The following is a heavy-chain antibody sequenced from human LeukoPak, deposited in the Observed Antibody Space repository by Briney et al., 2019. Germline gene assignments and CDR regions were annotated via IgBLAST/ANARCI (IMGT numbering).Heavy chain of an antibody. V-gene: IGHV4-59*01. CDR3: ARSPLAYGGNTVSVYYYMDV. CDR1: GVSISSYY. Sequence: SETLSLTCTVSGVSISSYYWIWIRQPPGKGRERKGYIYYSGNTNYNPSLKSRVTISVDTSKNQFSLKLSSVTAAATAVYYCARSPLAYGGNTVSVYYYMDVWGKGTTVTVSS. J-gene: IGHJ6*03. CDR2: IYYSGNT. D-gene: IGHD4-23*01.